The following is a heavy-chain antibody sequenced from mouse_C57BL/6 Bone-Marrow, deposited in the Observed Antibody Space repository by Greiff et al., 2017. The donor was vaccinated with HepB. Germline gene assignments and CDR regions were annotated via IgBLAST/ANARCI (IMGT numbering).Heavy chain of an antibody. V-gene: IGHV5-9-1*02. J-gene: IGHJ3*01. CDR3: TRAPYYGSSQAWFAY. Sequence: EVMLVESGEGLVKPGGSLKLSCAASGFTFSSYAMSWVRQTPEKRLEWVAYISSGGDYIYYADTVKGRFTISRDNARNTLYLQMSSLKSEDTAMYYCTRAPYYGSSQAWFAYWGQGTLVTVSA. CDR2: ISSGGDYI. CDR1: GFTFSSYA. D-gene: IGHD1-1*01.